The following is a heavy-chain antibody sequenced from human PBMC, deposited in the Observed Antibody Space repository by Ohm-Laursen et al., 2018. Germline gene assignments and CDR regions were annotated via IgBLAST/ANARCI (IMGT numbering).Heavy chain of an antibody. V-gene: IGHV3-33*01. CDR3: ARGLWWFDP. CDR2: LWYDGSNK. J-gene: IGHJ5*02. CDR1: GFNFGAHN. Sequence: SLRLSCTASGFNFGAHNMDWVRQAPGKGLEWVSLLWYDGSNKLYAESVKGRFTISRDTSKKTLYLQMSALSAEDTAVYYCARGLWWFDPWGQGTLVTVSS.